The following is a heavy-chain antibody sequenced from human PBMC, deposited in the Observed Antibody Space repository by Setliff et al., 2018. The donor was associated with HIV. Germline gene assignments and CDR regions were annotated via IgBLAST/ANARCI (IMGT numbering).Heavy chain of an antibody. CDR1: GGSFSGYY. CDR3: ARWTVGELDHFDS. J-gene: IGHJ4*02. D-gene: IGHD4-17*01. Sequence: SETLSLTCAVYGGSFSGYYWSWIRQPPGKGLEWIGEINHSGSTNYSPSLKSRVTISVDTSKNQFALKLSSVTAADTAMYYCARWTVGELDHFDSWGQGTPVTVSS. CDR2: INHSGST. V-gene: IGHV4-34*01.